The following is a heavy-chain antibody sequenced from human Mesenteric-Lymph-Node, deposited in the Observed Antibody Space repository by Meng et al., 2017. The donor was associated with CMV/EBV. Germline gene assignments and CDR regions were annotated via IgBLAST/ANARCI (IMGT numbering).Heavy chain of an antibody. CDR3: ARVVMAEQQLDY. J-gene: IGHJ4*02. D-gene: IGHD1/OR15-1a*01. V-gene: IGHV1-2*02. CDR1: GFTFPHYF. CDR2: INPNSGGT. Sequence: CKTSGFTFPHYFYHWVRQAPGHGLEWMGWINPNSGGTTFAQKFQGRITMTRDTSISTVYLELSSLRSDDTAIYYCARVVMAEQQLDYWGQGTLVTVSS.